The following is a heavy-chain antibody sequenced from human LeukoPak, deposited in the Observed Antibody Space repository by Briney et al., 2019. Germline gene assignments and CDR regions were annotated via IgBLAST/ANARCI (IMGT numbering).Heavy chain of an antibody. CDR3: ARRGRNSSGWQDYL. CDR1: GGSISSYY. Sequence: LETLSLTCTVSGGSISSYYWSWIRQPPGKGLEWIANIYHTGSTNYNPSLSSRVTISIDTAKNQFSLKLTSVTAADTAVYYCARRGRNSSGWQDYLWGQGTLVTVSS. D-gene: IGHD6-25*01. V-gene: IGHV4-59*01. J-gene: IGHJ4*02. CDR2: IYHTGST.